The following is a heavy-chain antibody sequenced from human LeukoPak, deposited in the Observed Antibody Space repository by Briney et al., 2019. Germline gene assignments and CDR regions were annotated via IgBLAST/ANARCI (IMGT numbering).Heavy chain of an antibody. J-gene: IGHJ4*02. Sequence: SETLSLTCAVYGAALSEYYWSWIRQSPGKGLEWIGEVAHKGPTVYSPTLNRKYDPSFKSRVTMSVDPSKNQFSLKLTSVTVADTATYYCVRQGTNSGYYLLDYWGQGHLVIVSS. CDR2: VAHKGPTVYSPTLNR. CDR1: GAALSEYY. CDR3: VRQGTNSGYYLLDY. D-gene: IGHD3-22*01. V-gene: IGHV4-34*01.